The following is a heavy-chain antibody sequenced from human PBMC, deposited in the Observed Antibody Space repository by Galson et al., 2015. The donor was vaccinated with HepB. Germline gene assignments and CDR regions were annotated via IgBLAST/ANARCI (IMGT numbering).Heavy chain of an antibody. J-gene: IGHJ3*02. CDR1: GFTFSSYS. Sequence: SLRLSCAASGFTFSSYSMNWVRQAPGKGLEWVSYISSSSSTIYYADSVKGRFTISRDNAKNSLYLQMNSLRAEDTAVYYCARAGPLRVLVRAFDIWGQGTMVTVSS. V-gene: IGHV3-48*01. CDR3: ARAGPLRVLVRAFDI. CDR2: ISSSSSTI. D-gene: IGHD3-10*01.